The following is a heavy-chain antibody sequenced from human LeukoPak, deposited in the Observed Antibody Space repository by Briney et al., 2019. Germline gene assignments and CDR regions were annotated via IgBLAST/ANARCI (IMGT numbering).Heavy chain of an antibody. D-gene: IGHD2-21*01. CDR3: AKKSGDHFHFDF. Sequence: GGSLRLSCAASGFTFSSYAMSWVRQAPGKGLEWVSAISGSGGSTYYADSVKGRFTISRDNPKSTLYLQMNSLRAEDTAVYHCAKKSGDHFHFDFWGQGTLVTVSS. V-gene: IGHV3-23*01. J-gene: IGHJ4*02. CDR2: ISGSGGST. CDR1: GFTFSSYA.